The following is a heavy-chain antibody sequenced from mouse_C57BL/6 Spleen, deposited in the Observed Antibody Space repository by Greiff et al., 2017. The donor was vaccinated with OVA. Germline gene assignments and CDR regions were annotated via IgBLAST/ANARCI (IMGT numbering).Heavy chain of an antibody. CDR1: GYTFTSYT. CDR3: ARNPWDNWYFDV. V-gene: IGHV1-4*01. J-gene: IGHJ1*03. D-gene: IGHD4-1*01. CDR2: INPSRGYT. Sequence: QVQLQQSGAELARPGASVKMSCKASGYTFTSYTMHWVKQRPGQGLEWIGYINPSRGYTKYNQKFKDKATLTADKSSSTAYMQLSSLTSEDSAVYYCARNPWDNWYFDVWGTGTTVTVSS.